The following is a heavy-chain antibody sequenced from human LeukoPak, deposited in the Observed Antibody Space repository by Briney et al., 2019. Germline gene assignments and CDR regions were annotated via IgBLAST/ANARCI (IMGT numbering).Heavy chain of an antibody. CDR3: AKREGVVVAGKIDY. Sequence: GGSLRLSCAASGFTFSSYAMSWVRQSPGKGGEGVSAISGGGGSTFYTLSVKGGFPISRDNSKNTLYLQMNSLRAEDTAVYYCAKREGVVVAGKIDYWGQGNLVSVSS. D-gene: IGHD6-19*01. CDR1: GFTFSSYA. J-gene: IGHJ4*02. V-gene: IGHV3-23*01. CDR2: ISGGGGST.